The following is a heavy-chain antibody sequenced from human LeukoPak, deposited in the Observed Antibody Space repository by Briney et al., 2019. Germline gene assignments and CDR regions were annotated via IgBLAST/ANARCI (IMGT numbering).Heavy chain of an antibody. CDR2: IYYSGRT. J-gene: IGHJ5*02. CDR3: ARAFSLNWFDP. CDR1: GGSISTYY. V-gene: IGHV4-59*01. D-gene: IGHD2/OR15-2a*01. Sequence: SETLSLTCTVFGGSISTYYWNWIRQPPGKGLEWIGYIYYSGRTNYNPSLKSRVTMSLDTSKNQFSLSLTSVTAADTAVYYCARAFSLNWFDPWGQGALVTVSP.